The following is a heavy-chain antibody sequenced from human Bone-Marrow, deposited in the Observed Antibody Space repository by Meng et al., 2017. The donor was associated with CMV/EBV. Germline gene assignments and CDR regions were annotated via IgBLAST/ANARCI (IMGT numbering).Heavy chain of an antibody. D-gene: IGHD6-25*01. CDR1: ELTFNNYA. V-gene: IGHV3-30-3*01. Sequence: GESLKISCAASELTFNNYALHWVRQAPGKGLEWISFISFDGGDKRYANSVKGRFTISRDNARNTLYLEMNSLRPEDTAVYYFVRHASPVAGYLATWVLGTLVTFSS. CDR2: ISFDGGDK. CDR3: VRHASPVAGYLAT. J-gene: IGHJ4*01.